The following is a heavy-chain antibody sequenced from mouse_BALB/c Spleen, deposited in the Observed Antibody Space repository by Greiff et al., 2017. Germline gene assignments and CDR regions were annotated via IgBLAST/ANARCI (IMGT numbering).Heavy chain of an antibody. V-gene: IGHV5-6-4*01. CDR1: GFTFSSYT. CDR2: ISSGGSYT. D-gene: IGHD1-1*01. Sequence: EVMLVESGGGLVKPGGSLKLSCAASGFTFSSYTMSWVRQTPEKRLEWVATISSGGSYTYYPDSVKGRFTISRDNAKNTLYLQMSSLKSEDTAMYYCTREGGSSPYYFDYWGQGTTLTVSS. CDR3: TREGGSSPYYFDY. J-gene: IGHJ2*01.